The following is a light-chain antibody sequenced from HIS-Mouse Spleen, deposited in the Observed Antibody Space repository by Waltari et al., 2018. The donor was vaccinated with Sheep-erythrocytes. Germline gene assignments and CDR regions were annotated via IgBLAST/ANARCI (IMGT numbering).Light chain of an antibody. CDR3: CSYAGSSTWV. CDR2: EGS. V-gene: IGLV2-23*01. Sequence: QSALTQPASVSGSPGQSIPIPCTATSSAFGRYNLVSWYQQHPGKAPKLMIYEGSKRPSGVSNRFSGSKSGNTASLTISGLQAEDEADYYCCSYAGSSTWVFGGGTKLTVL. J-gene: IGLJ3*02. CDR1: SSAFGRYNL.